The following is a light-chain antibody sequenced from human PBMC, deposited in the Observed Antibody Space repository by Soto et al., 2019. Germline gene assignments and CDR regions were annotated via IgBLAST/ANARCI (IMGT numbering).Light chain of an antibody. CDR2: GAS. V-gene: IGKV3-20*01. Sequence: EIVMTQSPATLSVSPRERATLSCRASQRVSNNYLAWYQQKPGQAPRLLIYGASNRATGIPDRFSGSGSGTDFTLTISRLEPEDFAVYYCQQYGSSGTFGQGTKVDNK. CDR1: QRVSNNY. CDR3: QQYGSSGT. J-gene: IGKJ1*01.